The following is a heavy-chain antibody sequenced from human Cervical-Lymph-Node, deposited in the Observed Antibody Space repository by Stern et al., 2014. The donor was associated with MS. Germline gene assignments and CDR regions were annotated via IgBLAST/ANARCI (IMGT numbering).Heavy chain of an antibody. J-gene: IGHJ4*02. CDR3: AKGGSGSYLD. D-gene: IGHD1-26*01. CDR2: ISYDGRDK. Sequence: VQLVESGGGVVQPGRSLRLSCAASGFVFRRYALHWVRQAPGKGLEWVAFISYDGRDKYYTDSVKGRFTVSRDNSNNTVDLEMNSLRLEDTAVYYCAKGGSGSYLDWGQGSLVTVSS. V-gene: IGHV3-30*04. CDR1: GFVFRRYA.